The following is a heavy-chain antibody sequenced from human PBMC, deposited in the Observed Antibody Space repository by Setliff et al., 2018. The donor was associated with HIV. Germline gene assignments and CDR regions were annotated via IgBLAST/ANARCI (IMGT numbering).Heavy chain of an antibody. J-gene: IGHJ2*01. CDR3: ARDPDTTSKVDL. D-gene: IGHD1-26*01. V-gene: IGHV3-11*01. CDR1: GFTFSDHS. CDR2: ITAGGGST. Sequence: PGGSLRLSCTASGFTFSDHSMTWIRQAPEKGLEWVSYITAGGGSTFYADSVKGRFTISRDNADNSLFPQMNSLNADDTAVYYCARDPDTTSKVDLWGRGTQVTVSS.